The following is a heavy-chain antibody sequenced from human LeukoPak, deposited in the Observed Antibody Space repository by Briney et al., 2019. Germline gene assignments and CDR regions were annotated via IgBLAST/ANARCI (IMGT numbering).Heavy chain of an antibody. CDR3: ARHSGIAHY. D-gene: IGHD6-13*01. CDR2: IYYSGST. Sequence: SETLSLTCTVSGGSISGYYWSWIRQPPGKGLEWIGYIYYSGSTNYNPSLKSRVTISVDTSKNQFSLKLSSVTAADTAVYYCARHSGIAHYWGQGTLVTVSS. CDR1: GGSISGYY. J-gene: IGHJ4*02. V-gene: IGHV4-59*08.